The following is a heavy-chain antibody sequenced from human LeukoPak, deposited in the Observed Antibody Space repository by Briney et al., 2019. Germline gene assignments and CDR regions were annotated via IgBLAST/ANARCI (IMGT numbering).Heavy chain of an antibody. CDR2: IYYSGST. J-gene: IGHJ5*02. Sequence: SETQSLTCTVSGGSMNSYYWTWIRQPPGKGLEWIGYIYYSGSTNYNPSLKSRVTISVDTSKNQFSLKLSSVTAADTAVYFCARAASRYNWFDPWGQGTLVTVSS. CDR3: ARAASRYNWFDP. V-gene: IGHV4-59*08. CDR1: GGSMNSYY.